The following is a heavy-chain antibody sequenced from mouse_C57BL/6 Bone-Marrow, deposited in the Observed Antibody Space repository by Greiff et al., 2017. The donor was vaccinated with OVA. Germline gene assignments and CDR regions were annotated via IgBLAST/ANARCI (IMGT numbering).Heavy chain of an antibody. Sequence: VMLVESGPGLVQPSQSLSITCTVSGFSLSNYGVYWVSQSPGKGLEWLGVIWSGGITDYNAAFISRLSIIKDNSKSQVFFKMNSLQGNDTAIYYCARKENPLGTMDYWGQGTSVTVSS. CDR2: IWSGGIT. CDR1: GFSLSNYG. CDR3: ARKENPLGTMDY. V-gene: IGHV2-2*02. J-gene: IGHJ4*01.